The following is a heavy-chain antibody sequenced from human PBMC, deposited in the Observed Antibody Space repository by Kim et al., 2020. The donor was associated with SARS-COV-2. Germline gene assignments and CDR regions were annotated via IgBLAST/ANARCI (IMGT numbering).Heavy chain of an antibody. Sequence: GGSLRLSCAASGFTFSSYSMNWVRQAPGKGLEWVSYISSGSSTIYYADSVKGRFTISRDNAKNSLYLQMNSLRDEDTAVYYCARFLPALDSSGYYNYYYGMDVWGQGTTVTVSS. CDR2: ISSGSSTI. J-gene: IGHJ6*02. CDR3: ARFLPALDSSGYYNYYYGMDV. D-gene: IGHD3-22*01. CDR1: GFTFSSYS. V-gene: IGHV3-48*02.